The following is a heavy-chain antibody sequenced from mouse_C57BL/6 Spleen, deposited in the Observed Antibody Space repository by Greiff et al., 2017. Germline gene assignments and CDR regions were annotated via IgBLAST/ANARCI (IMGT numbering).Heavy chain of an antibody. D-gene: IGHD1-1*01. Sequence: EVMLVESGGGLVKPGGSLKLSCAASGFTFSDYGMHWVRQAPEKGLEWVAYISSGSSTIYYADTVKGRVTISRDNAKNTLFLQMTSLRSEDTAMYYCARPGDYYGSTWDFDVWGTGTTVTVSS. CDR3: ARPGDYYGSTWDFDV. V-gene: IGHV5-17*01. CDR1: GFTFSDYG. J-gene: IGHJ1*03. CDR2: ISSGSSTI.